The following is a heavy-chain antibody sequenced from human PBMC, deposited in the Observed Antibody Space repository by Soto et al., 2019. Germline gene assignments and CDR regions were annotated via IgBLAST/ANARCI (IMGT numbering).Heavy chain of an antibody. D-gene: IGHD2-2*01. CDR1: GFTFSSYA. CDR2: ISGSGGST. V-gene: IGHV3-23*01. J-gene: IGHJ3*02. CDR3: AKDRDRYCSSTSCLEYAFDI. Sequence: GESLKISCAASGFTFSSYAMSWVRQAPGKGLEWVSAISGSGGSTYYADSVKGRFTISRDNSKNTLYLQMNSLRAEDTAVYYCAKDRDRYCSSTSCLEYAFDIWGQGTMVTVSS.